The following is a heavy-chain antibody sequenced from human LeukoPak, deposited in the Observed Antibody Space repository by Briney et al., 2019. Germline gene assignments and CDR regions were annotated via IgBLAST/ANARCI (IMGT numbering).Heavy chain of an antibody. CDR3: ARAPLLQYRAGNAFDI. V-gene: IGHV4-31*03. CDR2: IYYSGST. CDR1: GGSISSGGYY. J-gene: IGHJ3*02. D-gene: IGHD4-11*01. Sequence: PSETLSLTCTVSGGSISSGGYYWSWIRQHPGKGLEWIGYIYYSGSTYYNPSLKSRVTISVDTSKNQFSLKLSSVTAADTAVHYCARAPLLQYRAGNAFDIWGQGTMVTVSS.